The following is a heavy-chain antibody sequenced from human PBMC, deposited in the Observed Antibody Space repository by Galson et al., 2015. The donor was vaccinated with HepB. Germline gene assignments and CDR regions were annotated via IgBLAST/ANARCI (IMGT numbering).Heavy chain of an antibody. J-gene: IGHJ4*02. V-gene: IGHV3-33*01. CDR3: ARGVSSSAYYFDY. CDR1: GFTFSSYG. CDR2: IWYDGSNK. D-gene: IGHD6-13*01. Sequence: SLRLSCAASGFTFSSYGMHWVRQAPGKGLEWVAVIWYDGSNKYYADSVKGRFTISRDNSKNTLYLQMNSLRAEDTAVYYCARGVSSSAYYFDYWGQGTLVTVSS.